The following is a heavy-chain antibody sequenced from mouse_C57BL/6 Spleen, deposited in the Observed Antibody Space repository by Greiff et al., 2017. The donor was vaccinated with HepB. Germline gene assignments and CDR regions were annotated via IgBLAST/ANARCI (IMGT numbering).Heavy chain of an antibody. CDR1: GYTFTSYW. Sequence: VQLQQSGAELVMPGASVKLSCKASGYTFTSYWMHWVKQRPGQGLEWIGEIDPSDSYTNYNQKFKGKSTLTVDKSSSTAYMQLSSLTSEDSAVYYCARGDGSSYNYWGQGTTRTVSS. CDR3: ARGDGSSYNY. D-gene: IGHD1-1*01. J-gene: IGHJ2*01. V-gene: IGHV1-69*01. CDR2: IDPSDSYT.